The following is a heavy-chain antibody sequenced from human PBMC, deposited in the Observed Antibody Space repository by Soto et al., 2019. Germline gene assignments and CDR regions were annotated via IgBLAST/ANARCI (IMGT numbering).Heavy chain of an antibody. CDR3: AHSRAFFHYYYMDV. J-gene: IGHJ6*03. Sequence: QITLKESGPTLVKPTQTLTLTCTFSGFSLSTSGVGVDWISQSPGKALEWLALIYWDDDKRYSPSLKSRLTITKDTSKNQVVLTITDMDPVDTGTYYCAHSRAFFHYYYMDVWGKGTTVTVSS. V-gene: IGHV2-5*02. CDR1: GFSLSTSGVG. CDR2: IYWDDDK.